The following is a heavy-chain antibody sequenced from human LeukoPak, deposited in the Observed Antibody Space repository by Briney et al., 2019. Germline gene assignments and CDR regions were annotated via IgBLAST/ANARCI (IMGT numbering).Heavy chain of an antibody. V-gene: IGHV4-31*03. D-gene: IGHD3-9*01. Sequence: PSETLSLTCTVSGGSISSGGYYWSWIRQHPGKGLEWIGYIYYSGSTYYNLSLKSRVTISVDTSKNQFSLKLSSVTAADTAVYYCARDADYDILTGPGFGSVGFDPWGQGTLVTVSS. CDR2: IYYSGST. J-gene: IGHJ5*02. CDR3: ARDADYDILTGPGFGSVGFDP. CDR1: GGSISSGGYY.